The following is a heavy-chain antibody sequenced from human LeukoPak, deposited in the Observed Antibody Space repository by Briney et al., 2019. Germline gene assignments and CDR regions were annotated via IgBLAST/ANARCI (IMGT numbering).Heavy chain of an antibody. CDR2: IKSDGST. CDR1: GFTFSSYW. Sequence: GGSLRLSCAASGFTFSSYWMHWVRQAPGKGLVWVSRIKSDGSTNYADSVKGRFTISRDNAKNTLFLQMNSLTAEDTAVYYCASLNVDSSAYYYVPNWFDPWGQGTLVTVSS. D-gene: IGHD3-22*01. CDR3: ASLNVDSSAYYYVPNWFDP. J-gene: IGHJ5*02. V-gene: IGHV3-74*01.